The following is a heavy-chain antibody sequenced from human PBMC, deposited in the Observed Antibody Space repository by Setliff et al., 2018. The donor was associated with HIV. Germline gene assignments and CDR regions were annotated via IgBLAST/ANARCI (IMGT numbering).Heavy chain of an antibody. CDR3: ARDRYGDYAYFDY. CDR2: VYARGNT. D-gene: IGHD4-17*01. V-gene: IGHV4-4*08. J-gene: IGHJ4*02. Sequence: SETLSLTCNVSGGSISGYYWSWIRQSPGKGLEWIGHVYARGNTNYNPSLKSRVTISVDTSKSQFSLKLSSVTAADTAVYYCARDRYGDYAYFDYWGQGTLVTVSS. CDR1: GGSISGYY.